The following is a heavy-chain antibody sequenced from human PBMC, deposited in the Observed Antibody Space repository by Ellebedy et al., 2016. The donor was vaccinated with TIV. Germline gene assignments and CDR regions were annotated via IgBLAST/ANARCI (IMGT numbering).Heavy chain of an antibody. CDR1: GYRFTGYY. CDR3: ARGLNGRYYY. Sequence: AASVKVSCKASGYRFTGYYMHWVRQVPGQGLEWMGWINGNSGDTNYAQKFQGRVTMTRDTSITTAYMELTRLRPDDTAVYFCARGLNGRYYYWGQGTLVTVSS. V-gene: IGHV1-2*02. J-gene: IGHJ4*02. D-gene: IGHD6-19*01. CDR2: INGNSGDT.